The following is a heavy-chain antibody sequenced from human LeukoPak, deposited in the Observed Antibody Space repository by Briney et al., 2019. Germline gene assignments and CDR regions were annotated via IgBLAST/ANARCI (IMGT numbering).Heavy chain of an antibody. J-gene: IGHJ6*03. Sequence: GASVKVSCKASGYTFTGYYMHWVRQAPGQGLEWMGWINPNSGGTNYAQKFQGRVTMTRDTSISTAYMELSRLRSDDTAVYYCARQHGSYALYYYYYYMDVWGKGTTVTVSS. CDR3: ARQHGSYALYYYYYYMDV. CDR1: GYTFTGYY. CDR2: INPNSGGT. V-gene: IGHV1-2*02. D-gene: IGHD1-26*01.